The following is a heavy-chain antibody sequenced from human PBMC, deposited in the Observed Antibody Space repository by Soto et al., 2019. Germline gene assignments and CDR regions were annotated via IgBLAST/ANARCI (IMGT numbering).Heavy chain of an antibody. CDR1: GYTFTSYG. J-gene: IGHJ4*02. V-gene: IGHV1-18*01. CDR2: ISAYNGNT. CDR3: AKDDWLQRPYYDFWSGYYTAQFDY. Sequence: ASVKVSCKASGYTFTSYGISWVRQAPGQGLEWMGWISAYNGNTNYAQKLQGRVTMTTDTSTSTAYMELRSLRSDDTAVYYCAKDDWLQRPYYDFWSGYYTAQFDYWGQGTLVTVSS. D-gene: IGHD3-3*01.